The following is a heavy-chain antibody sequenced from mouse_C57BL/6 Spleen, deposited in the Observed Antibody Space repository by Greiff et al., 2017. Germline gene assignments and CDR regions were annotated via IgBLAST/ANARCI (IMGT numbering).Heavy chain of an antibody. V-gene: IGHV1-64*01. D-gene: IGHD4-1*01. CDR1: GYTFTSYW. CDR3: AREGANWTYAIDY. Sequence: QVQLQQPGAELVKPGASVKLSCKASGYTFTSYWMHWVKQRPGQGLEWIGMIHPNSGSTNYNEKFKSKATLTVDKSSSTAYMQLSSLTSEDSAVYYCAREGANWTYAIDYWGQGTSVTVSS. CDR2: IHPNSGST. J-gene: IGHJ4*01.